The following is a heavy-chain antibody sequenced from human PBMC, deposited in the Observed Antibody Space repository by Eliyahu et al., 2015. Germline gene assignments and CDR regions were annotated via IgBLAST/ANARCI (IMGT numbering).Heavy chain of an antibody. CDR1: GGSIXXSSYY. V-gene: IGHV4-39*01. CDR2: IYYSGST. D-gene: IGHD6-6*01. CDR3: ARFLAPIQYSSSYPPDY. J-gene: IGHJ4*02. Sequence: QLQLQESGPGLVKPSETLSLXCTVSGGSIXXSSYYWGWIRQPPGKGLXWIGSIYYSGSTYYNPSLKSRVTXSVDTSKNQFSLKLSSVTAADTAVYYCARFLAPIQYSSSYPPDYWGQGTLVTVSS.